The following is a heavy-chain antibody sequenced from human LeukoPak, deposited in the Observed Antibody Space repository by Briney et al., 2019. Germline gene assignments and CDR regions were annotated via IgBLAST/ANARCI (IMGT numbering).Heavy chain of an antibody. J-gene: IGHJ6*02. CDR3: AKDFPSAPRFLEWSRRATTALYGMDV. D-gene: IGHD3-3*01. CDR1: GFTFSSYA. V-gene: IGHV3-23*01. Sequence: GGSLRLSCAASGFTFSSYAMSWVRQAPGKGLEWVSAISGSGGSTYYADSVKGRFTISRDNSKNTLYLQMNSLRAEDTAVYYCAKDFPSAPRFLEWSRRATTALYGMDVWGQGTTVTVSS. CDR2: ISGSGGST.